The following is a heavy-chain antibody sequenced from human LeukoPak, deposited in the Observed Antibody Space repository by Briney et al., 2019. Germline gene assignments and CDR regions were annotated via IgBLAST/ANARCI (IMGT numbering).Heavy chain of an antibody. V-gene: IGHV3-53*01. CDR3: ARVGDHFHWYLDL. CDR2: LYSGSST. CDR1: GFTVSTNY. Sequence: PGGSLRLSCAASGFTVSTNYMNWVRQAPGKGLEWVSILYSGSSTYYADSVEGRFTISRDSSKNTLFLQMNDLRAEDTAAYYCARVGDHFHWYLDLWGRGTLVTVSS. J-gene: IGHJ2*01. D-gene: IGHD3-3*02.